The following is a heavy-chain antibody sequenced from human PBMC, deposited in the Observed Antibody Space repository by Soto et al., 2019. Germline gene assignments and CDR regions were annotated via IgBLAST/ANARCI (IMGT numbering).Heavy chain of an antibody. Sequence: QVQLVQSGAEVKKPGSSVKVSCKASGGTFSSYTISWVRQAPGQGLEWMGRIIPVLGLPNYAQKFQGRVTITAEKSTSTAYMELSSLRSEDTAVYYRARDRCSSTTCARGYWDFDLWGRGTLVTVTS. CDR1: GGTFSSYT. J-gene: IGHJ2*01. CDR3: ARDRCSSTTCARGYWDFDL. CDR2: IIPVLGLP. V-gene: IGHV1-69*08. D-gene: IGHD2-2*01.